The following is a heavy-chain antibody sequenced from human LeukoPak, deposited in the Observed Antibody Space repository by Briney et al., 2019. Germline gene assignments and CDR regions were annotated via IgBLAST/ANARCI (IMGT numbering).Heavy chain of an antibody. CDR3: ARHPLGERPEAVRDGYNYGLDY. Sequence: SETLSLTCAVYGGSFSGYYWSWIRQPPGKGLEWIGEINHSGSTNYNPSLKSRVTISVDTSKNQFSLKLSSVTAADTAVYYCARHPLGERPEAVRDGYNYGLDYWGQGTLVTVSS. CDR2: INHSGST. D-gene: IGHD5-24*01. J-gene: IGHJ4*02. V-gene: IGHV4-34*01. CDR1: GGSFSGYY.